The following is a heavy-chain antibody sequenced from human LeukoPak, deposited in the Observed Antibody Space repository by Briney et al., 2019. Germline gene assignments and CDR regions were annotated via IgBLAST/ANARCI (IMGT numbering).Heavy chain of an antibody. V-gene: IGHV3-74*01. D-gene: IGHD1/OR15-1a*01. J-gene: IGHJ5*02. CDR2: INGDGSDT. CDR1: GFTFSDYW. Sequence: QPGGPLRLSCAASGFTFSDYWMHWARQSPGKGLVWVSCINGDGSDTRYADSVKGRFTISRDNAKNTLYLQMNSLRVEDTAVCYCARDPRNKGFDPWGQGTLVTVSS. CDR3: ARDPRNKGFDP.